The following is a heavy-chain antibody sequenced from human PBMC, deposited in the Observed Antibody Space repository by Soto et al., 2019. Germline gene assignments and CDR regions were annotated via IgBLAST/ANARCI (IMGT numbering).Heavy chain of an antibody. CDR1: GGSINTYY. CDR3: AGPFCSGGSCYRGAFDY. Sequence: QVQLQESGPGLLKPSETLSLSCTVSGGSINTYYWSWIRHPPGKGLEWIGYIYYTGSTNYNPSLKSRVTISVDTSKNQFSLSLSSVTAADTAVYYCAGPFCSGGSCYRGAFDYWGQGTLVTVSS. CDR2: IYYTGST. D-gene: IGHD2-15*01. J-gene: IGHJ4*02. V-gene: IGHV4-59*01.